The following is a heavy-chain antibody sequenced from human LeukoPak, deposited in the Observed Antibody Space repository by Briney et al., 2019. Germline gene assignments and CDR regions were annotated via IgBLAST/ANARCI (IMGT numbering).Heavy chain of an antibody. Sequence: GGSLRLSCAASGFTFSSYAMSWVRQAPGKGLEWVSAISGSGGSIYYADSVKGRFTISRDNAKNTLYLQMNSLRAEDTAVYYCANFVGATPDAFDIWGQGTMVTVSS. CDR3: ANFVGATPDAFDI. CDR1: GFTFSSYA. V-gene: IGHV3-23*01. D-gene: IGHD1-26*01. CDR2: ISGSGGSI. J-gene: IGHJ3*02.